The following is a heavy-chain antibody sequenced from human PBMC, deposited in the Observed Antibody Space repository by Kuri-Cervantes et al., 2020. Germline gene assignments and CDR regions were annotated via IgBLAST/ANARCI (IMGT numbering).Heavy chain of an antibody. CDR2: ISSSSSSI. CDR1: GFTFSSYS. V-gene: IGHV3-21*04. D-gene: IGHD4-23*01. CDR3: ARGIPAGWRNSHVSWFDP. J-gene: IGHJ5*02. Sequence: GESLKISCAASGFTFSSYSMNWVRQAPGKGLEWVSSISSSSSSIYYAASVKGRFTISRDNSKNTLYLQMNSLRAEDTAVYYCARGIPAGWRNSHVSWFDPWGQGTLVTVSS.